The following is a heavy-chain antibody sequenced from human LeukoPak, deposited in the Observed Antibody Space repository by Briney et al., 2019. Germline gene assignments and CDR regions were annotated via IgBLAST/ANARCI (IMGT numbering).Heavy chain of an antibody. V-gene: IGHV3-11*01. J-gene: IGHJ5*02. CDR1: GFTFSDYY. D-gene: IGHD1-26*01. CDR3: AGYIAGATANWFDP. CDR2: ISSSGSTI. Sequence: PGGSLRLSCAASGFTFSDYYMSWIRQAPGKGLEWVSYISSSGSTIYYADSVKGRFTISRDNAKNSLYLQMNSLRAEDTAVYYCAGYIAGATANWFDPWGQGTLVTVSS.